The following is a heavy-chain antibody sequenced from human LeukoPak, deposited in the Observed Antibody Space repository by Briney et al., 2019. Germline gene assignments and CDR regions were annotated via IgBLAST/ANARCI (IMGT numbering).Heavy chain of an antibody. V-gene: IGHV3-23*01. D-gene: IGHD4-17*01. CDR1: GFTFSNYA. CDR2: ISGSGGST. CDR3: AKEVGDYGPPNDAFDI. J-gene: IGHJ3*02. Sequence: GGSLRLSCAASGFTFSNYAMGWVRQTGKGLEWVSGISGSGGSTYYAGSAKGRFTISRDNSKNTLYLQMNSLRADDTAIYNCAKEVGDYGPPNDAFDIWGQGTRVTVSS.